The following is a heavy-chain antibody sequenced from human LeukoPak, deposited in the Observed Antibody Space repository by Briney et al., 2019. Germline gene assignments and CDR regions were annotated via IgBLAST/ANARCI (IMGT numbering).Heavy chain of an antibody. D-gene: IGHD4-17*01. CDR1: GFTFDDYG. Sequence: PGGSLRLSCAASGFTFDDYGMSWVRQAPGKGLEWVSGINWNGGSTGYADSVKGRFTISRDNAKNSLYLQMNSLRAEDTAVYYCARNYGDYVPFDYWGQGTLVTVSS. J-gene: IGHJ4*02. CDR3: ARNYGDYVPFDY. V-gene: IGHV3-20*04. CDR2: INWNGGST.